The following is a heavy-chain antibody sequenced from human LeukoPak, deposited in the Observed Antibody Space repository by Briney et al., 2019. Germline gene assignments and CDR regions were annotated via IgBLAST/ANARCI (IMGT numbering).Heavy chain of an antibody. V-gene: IGHV3-53*01. D-gene: IGHD5-18*01. CDR2: FYNGINT. J-gene: IGHJ4*02. CDR3: ARVGRVSIYCYVDC. Sequence: PGGSLRLSCAASGFSVSSYYMSWVRQAPGKGLEWVSVFYNGINTYYADSVKGRFTISRDNSENTLYLQMNSLRAADTAVYYCARVGRVSIYCYVDCWGQGTLVTVSS. CDR1: GFSVSSYY.